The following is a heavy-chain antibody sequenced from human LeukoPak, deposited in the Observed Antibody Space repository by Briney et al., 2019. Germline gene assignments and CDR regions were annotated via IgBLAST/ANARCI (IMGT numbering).Heavy chain of an antibody. J-gene: IGHJ2*01. V-gene: IGHV4-59*01. CDR2: IYYSGST. CDR1: GGSISSYY. Sequence: SETLSLTCTVSGGSISSYYWSWIRQPPGKGLEWIGYIYYSGSTNYNPSLKSRVTVSVDTSKNQFSLKLSSVTAADTAVYYCARARHSPRYFDLWGRGTLVTVSS. D-gene: IGHD5-18*01. CDR3: ARARHSPRYFDL.